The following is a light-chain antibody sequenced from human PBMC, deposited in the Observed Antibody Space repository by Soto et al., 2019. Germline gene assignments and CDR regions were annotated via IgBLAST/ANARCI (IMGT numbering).Light chain of an antibody. J-gene: IGLJ1*01. CDR2: DVS. V-gene: IGLV2-11*01. CDR1: STSVGGYDY. Sequence: QSVLPLAHSVAAPPGHTASHSHTAISTSVGGYDYVSWFQQHPGKAPKLIIYDVSKRPSGVPDRFSGSKSGNTASLTISGLQAEDEADYYCCSSAGSYTYVFGTGTKVTVL. CDR3: CSSAGSYTYV.